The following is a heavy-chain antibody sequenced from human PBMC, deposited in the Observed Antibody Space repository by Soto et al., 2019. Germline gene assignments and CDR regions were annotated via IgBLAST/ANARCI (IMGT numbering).Heavy chain of an antibody. CDR3: ARRAMGTET. V-gene: IGHV1-8*01. D-gene: IGHD5-18*01. CDR1: GYTFTRYD. J-gene: IGHJ5*02. Sequence: QVRLVQSGAEVKKPGASVKVSCEASGYTFTRYDINWVRQATGQGLEWMGSMNPNSGSTGCAQKFQGRLTMTRDISISTAYMELSSLTSEDTAVYYCARRAMGTETWGQGTLVTVSS. CDR2: MNPNSGST.